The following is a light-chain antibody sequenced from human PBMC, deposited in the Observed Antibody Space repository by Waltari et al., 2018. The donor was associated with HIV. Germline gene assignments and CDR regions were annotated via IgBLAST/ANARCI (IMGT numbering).Light chain of an antibody. V-gene: IGLV2-14*01. J-gene: IGLJ2*01. CDR2: DVN. Sequence: QSALTQPASASGSPGQSLTISCTGTSSDVGGDNYVSWYQQHPGKAPKLLIYDVNSRPAVVSNRFSGSKAGNASLLTSCGLQAEDEADYCCSSDTSSSTGAVFGGGTKLTVL. CDR1: SSDVGGDNY. CDR3: SSDTSSSTGAV.